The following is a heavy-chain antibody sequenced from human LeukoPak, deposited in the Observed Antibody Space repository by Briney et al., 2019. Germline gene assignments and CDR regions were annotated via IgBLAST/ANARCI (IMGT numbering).Heavy chain of an antibody. V-gene: IGHV4-59*02. Sequence: PSETLSLTCSVSGDSVSSTYWSWVRQPPGKGLEWIAYGHHSERSNYNPSLKSRVTISVDTSKNQFSLKLSSVTAADTAVYYCARGRAVGGTNLDYWGQGTLVTVSS. J-gene: IGHJ4*02. CDR3: ARGRAVGGTNLDY. CDR2: GHHSERS. D-gene: IGHD3-16*01. CDR1: GDSVSSTY.